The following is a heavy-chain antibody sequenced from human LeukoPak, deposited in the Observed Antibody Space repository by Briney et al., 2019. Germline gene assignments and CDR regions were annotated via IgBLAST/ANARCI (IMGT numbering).Heavy chain of an antibody. CDR1: GFTFSSYA. CDR3: AKDQLIETYYDFWSGYHKGDYYFDY. D-gene: IGHD3-3*01. J-gene: IGHJ4*02. CDR2: ISGSGGST. V-gene: IGHV3-23*01. Sequence: GGSLRLSCAASGFTFSSYAMSWVRQAPGQGLEWVSAISGSGGSTYYADSVKGRFTISRDNSKNTLYLQMNSLRAEDTAVYYCAKDQLIETYYDFWSGYHKGDYYFDYWGQGTLVTVSS.